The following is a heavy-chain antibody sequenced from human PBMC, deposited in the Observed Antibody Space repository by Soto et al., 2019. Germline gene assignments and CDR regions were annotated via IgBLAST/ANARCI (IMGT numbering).Heavy chain of an antibody. CDR3: ARPPFPGCINGVCYPCDH. Sequence: QVQLVQSGAEVKKPGASVKVSYKASGYTFTHYYIHWVRQAPGQGLEWMGMINPRGGSTDYAQKFQGRVTMTTDTSTTTVYIELSSLRSDDTAVYYCARPPFPGCINGVCYPCDHWGQGTLVTVSS. D-gene: IGHD2-8*01. J-gene: IGHJ4*02. CDR1: GYTFTHYY. CDR2: INPRGGST. V-gene: IGHV1-46*01.